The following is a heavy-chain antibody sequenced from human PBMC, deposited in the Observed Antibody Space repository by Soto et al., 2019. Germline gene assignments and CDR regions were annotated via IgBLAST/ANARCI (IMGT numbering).Heavy chain of an antibody. Sequence: EVQLLESGGGLVQPGGSLRLSCAASGFTFSSYAMSWVRQAPGKGLEWVSAISGSGVSTYYADSAKGRFTISRDNSKNTLYLQMNSLRAEDTAVYYCAKEGEHSSGWANFDYWGQGTLVTVSS. D-gene: IGHD6-19*01. CDR2: ISGSGVST. CDR1: GFTFSSYA. CDR3: AKEGEHSSGWANFDY. J-gene: IGHJ4*02. V-gene: IGHV3-23*01.